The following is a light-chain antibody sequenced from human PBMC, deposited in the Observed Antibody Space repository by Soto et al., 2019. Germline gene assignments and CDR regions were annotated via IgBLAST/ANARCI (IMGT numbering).Light chain of an antibody. V-gene: IGKV3-11*01. Sequence: EIVLTQSPATLSLSPGERATLSCRASQSVSSLLAWYQQKPGQAPRLLIYDISNRATGIPARFSGSGSGTDFTLTISSLETEDFAVYYCQQYGSSLSWTFGHGTKVDIK. CDR3: QQYGSSLSWT. J-gene: IGKJ1*01. CDR2: DIS. CDR1: QSVSSL.